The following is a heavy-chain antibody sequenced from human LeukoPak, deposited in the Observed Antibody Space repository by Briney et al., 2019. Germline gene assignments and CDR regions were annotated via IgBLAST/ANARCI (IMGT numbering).Heavy chain of an antibody. CDR2: IIPIFGTA. J-gene: IGHJ6*03. Sequence: ASVKVSCTASGGTFSSYAISWVRQAPGQGLEWMGRIIPIFGTANYAQKFQGRVTITADKSTSTAYMELSSLRSEDTAVYYCARDFSRYYYMDVWGKGTTVTVSS. D-gene: IGHD3-3*01. CDR1: GGTFSSYA. CDR3: ARDFSRYYYMDV. V-gene: IGHV1-69*06.